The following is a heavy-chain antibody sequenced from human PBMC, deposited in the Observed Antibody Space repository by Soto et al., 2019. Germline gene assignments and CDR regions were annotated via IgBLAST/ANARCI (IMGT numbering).Heavy chain of an antibody. D-gene: IGHD2-15*01. J-gene: IGHJ6*02. CDR3: ARGVVVARYSYYGMDV. Sequence: PVGSLRLSCAASRFTFSSYGMHWVRQAPGKGLEWVAVIWYDGINKYYADSVKGRFTISRDNSKNTLYLQMNSLRADDTAVYYCARGVVVARYSYYGMDVWGQGTTVTVSS. CDR2: IWYDGINK. V-gene: IGHV3-33*01. CDR1: RFTFSSYG.